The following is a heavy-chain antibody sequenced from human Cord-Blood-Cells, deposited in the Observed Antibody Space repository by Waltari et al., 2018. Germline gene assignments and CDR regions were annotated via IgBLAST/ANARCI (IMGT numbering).Heavy chain of an antibody. J-gene: IGHJ2*01. CDR2: IYYSGST. CDR3: ARDRPGYSSSSYWYFDL. CDR1: GGSISSYY. Sequence: QVQLQESGPGLVKPSETLSLTCTVSGGSISSYYWSWIRPPPGKGLEWIGYIYYSGSTNYNPSLKSRVTISVDTSKNQFSLKLSSGTAADTAVYYCARDRPGYSSSSYWYFDLWGRGTLVTVSS. V-gene: IGHV4-59*01. D-gene: IGHD6-6*01.